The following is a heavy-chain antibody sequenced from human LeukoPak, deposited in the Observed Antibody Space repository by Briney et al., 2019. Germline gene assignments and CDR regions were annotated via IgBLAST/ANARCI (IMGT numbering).Heavy chain of an antibody. CDR1: GYTFTSYD. J-gene: IGHJ4*02. Sequence: ASVKVSCKASGYTFTSYDINWVRQATGQGLEWMGWMNPNSGNTGYAQKFQGRVTITRNTSISTAHMELSSLRSEDTAVYYCARSTRITIFGVVQPEFDYWGQGTLVTVSS. CDR3: ARSTRITIFGVVQPEFDY. CDR2: MNPNSGNT. D-gene: IGHD3-3*01. V-gene: IGHV1-8*03.